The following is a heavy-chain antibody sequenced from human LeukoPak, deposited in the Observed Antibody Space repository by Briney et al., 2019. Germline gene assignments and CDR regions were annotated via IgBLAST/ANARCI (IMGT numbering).Heavy chain of an antibody. CDR2: IIPIFGTA. CDR1: GYTFTSYA. V-gene: IGHV1-69*13. J-gene: IGHJ4*02. Sequence: ASVKVSCKASGYTFTSYAMHWVRQAPGQRLEWMGGIIPIFGTANYAQKFQGRVTITADESASTAYMELSSLRSEDTAVYYCARGGGGPQWLVLDYWGQGTLVTVSS. D-gene: IGHD6-19*01. CDR3: ARGGGGPQWLVLDY.